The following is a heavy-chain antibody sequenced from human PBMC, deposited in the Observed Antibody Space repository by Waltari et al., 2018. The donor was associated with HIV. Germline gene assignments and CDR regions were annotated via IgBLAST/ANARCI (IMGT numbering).Heavy chain of an antibody. CDR3: ARDFRDFSGNWGFDS. V-gene: IGHV3-48*01. Sequence: EGQVQESGGGFIQPGGSLRLSCAASGFSFIRHTMNWVRQVPGKGLEWISYITSGSEVIYCADSVKGRFTISRDNAASSLYLQMNSLRGEDTAVYYCARDFRDFSGNWGFDSWGQGTLVTVSS. CDR1: GFSFIRHT. CDR2: ITSGSEVI. J-gene: IGHJ4*02. D-gene: IGHD3-10*01.